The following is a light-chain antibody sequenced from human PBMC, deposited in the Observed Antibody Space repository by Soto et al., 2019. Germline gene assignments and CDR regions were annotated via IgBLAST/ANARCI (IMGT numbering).Light chain of an antibody. V-gene: IGLV4-69*01. Sequence: QLVLTQSPSASASLGASVKLTCTLSSGHSSYAIAWHQQQPEKGSRYLMKLNTDGSHSKGDGIPDRFSGSSSGAERYLTISSLQSEDEADYYCQTWVTGIQNVVFGGGTQLTVL. CDR2: LNTDGSH. J-gene: IGLJ2*01. CDR1: SGHSSYA. CDR3: QTWVTGIQNVV.